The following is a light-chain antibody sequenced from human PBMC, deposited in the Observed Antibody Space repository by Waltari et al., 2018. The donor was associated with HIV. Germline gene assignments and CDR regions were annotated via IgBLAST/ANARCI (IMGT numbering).Light chain of an antibody. Sequence: MVLTQSPGTLSLSPGDRAILSCRASQRVSANFLAWYQQWPGQAPRLLVYGASRRATSTPARFSCGGSVTDFTLTINRLQPEDFAVYYCQQCATSPWTFGQGTTV. V-gene: IGKV3-20*01. J-gene: IGKJ1*01. CDR1: QRVSANF. CDR3: QQCATSPWT. CDR2: GAS.